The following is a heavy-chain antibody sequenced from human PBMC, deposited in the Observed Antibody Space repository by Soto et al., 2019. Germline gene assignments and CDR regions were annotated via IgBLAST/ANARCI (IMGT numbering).Heavy chain of an antibody. D-gene: IGHD1-1*01. V-gene: IGHV2-5*02. CDR3: AHRPPERGLATFDP. Sequence: QITLKESGPTLVKPTQTLTLTCTFSGFSLSPSGVAVGWIRQPPGKALEWLALIYWDDDKRYSPSLKSRLTLPKDTSKNQVVLTVTNMDPVDTATYYCAHRPPERGLATFDPWGQGTLVTVSA. CDR2: IYWDDDK. J-gene: IGHJ5*02. CDR1: GFSLSPSGVA.